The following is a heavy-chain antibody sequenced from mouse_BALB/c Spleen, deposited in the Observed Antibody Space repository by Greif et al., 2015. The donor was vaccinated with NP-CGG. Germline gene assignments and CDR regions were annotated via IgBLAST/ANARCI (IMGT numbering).Heavy chain of an antibody. CDR2: IDTSDSYT. J-gene: IGHJ4*01. CDR3: ARGGELPYYAMDY. CDR1: GYTFTDYW. Sequence: QVQLQQSGTELVMPGASVKMSCKASGYTFTDYWMHWVKQRPGQGLEWIGAIDTSDSYTSYNQKFKGKATLTVDESSSTAYMQLSSLTSEDSAVYYCARGGELPYYAMDYWGQGTSVTVSS. V-gene: IGHV1-69*01.